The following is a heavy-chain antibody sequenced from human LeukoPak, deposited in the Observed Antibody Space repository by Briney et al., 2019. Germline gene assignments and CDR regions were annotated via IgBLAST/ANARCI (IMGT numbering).Heavy chain of an antibody. CDR2: ISGSGSST. CDR3: APDPNKWLRNY. CDR1: GFTFSSYA. V-gene: IGHV3-23*01. Sequence: GGSLRLSCAASGFTFSSYAMSWVRQAPGKGLEWIPTISGSGSSTDFADSVKGRFTISRDNSKNTLNLQINNLRAEDTAIYYCAPDPNKWLRNYWGQGTLVTVSS. J-gene: IGHJ4*02. D-gene: IGHD5-12*01.